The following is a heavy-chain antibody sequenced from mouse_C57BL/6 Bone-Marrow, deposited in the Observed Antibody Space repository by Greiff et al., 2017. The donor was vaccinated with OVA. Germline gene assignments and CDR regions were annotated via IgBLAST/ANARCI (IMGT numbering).Heavy chain of an antibody. V-gene: IGHV1-55*01. D-gene: IGHD1-1*01. CDR1: GYTFTSYW. J-gene: IGHJ1*03. CDR2: IYPGSGST. CDR3: ASDYYGSIYWYFDV. Sequence: QVQLKQPGAELVKPGASVKMSCKASGYTFTSYWITWVKQRPGQGLEWIGDIYPGSGSTNYNEKFKSKATLTVDTSSSTAYMQLSSLTSEDSAVYYGASDYYGSIYWYFDVWGTGTTVTVSS.